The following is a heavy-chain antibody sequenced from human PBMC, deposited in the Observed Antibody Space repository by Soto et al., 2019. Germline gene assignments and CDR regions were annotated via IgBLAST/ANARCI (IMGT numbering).Heavy chain of an antibody. J-gene: IGHJ6*02. CDR3: AAASSTSGGYYGMDA. D-gene: IGHD2-2*01. CDR2: IVVGSGHT. Sequence: GASVKVSCKTSGFTFTSSAMQWVRQARGQRLEWIGWIVVGSGHTNYAQKFQERVTITRDMSTSTAYMELSSLRSEDTAMYYCAAASSTSGGYYGMDAWGQGTTVTVSS. CDR1: GFTFTSSA. V-gene: IGHV1-58*02.